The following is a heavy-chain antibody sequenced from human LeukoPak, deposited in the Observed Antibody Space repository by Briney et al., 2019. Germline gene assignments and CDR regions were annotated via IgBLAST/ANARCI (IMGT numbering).Heavy chain of an antibody. Sequence: ASVKVSCKASGYTFTGYYMHWVRQAPGQGLEWMGWINPNSGGTNYAQKFQGSVTMTRDTSISTAYMELSRLRSDDTAVYYCAREIAAAGTTAYYYMDVWGKGTTVTVSS. CDR1: GYTFTGYY. V-gene: IGHV1-2*02. CDR3: AREIAAAGTTAYYYMDV. D-gene: IGHD6-13*01. J-gene: IGHJ6*03. CDR2: INPNSGGT.